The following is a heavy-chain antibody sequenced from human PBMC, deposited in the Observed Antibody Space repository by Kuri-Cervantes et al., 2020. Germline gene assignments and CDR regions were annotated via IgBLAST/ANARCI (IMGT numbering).Heavy chain of an antibody. CDR1: GGSISSGNNY. J-gene: IGHJ6*04. CDR2: IYYSGST. D-gene: IGHD6-19*01. CDR3: ARGPKGSSGWYPHRDINYYYYYAMDV. V-gene: IGHV4-61*05. Sequence: SETLSLTCTVSGGSISSGNNYWSWILQPPGNGLEWIGYIYYSGSTYYNQSRKSRVTISVDKSKNQYSLNRSSVTAADTAVYYCARGPKGSSGWYPHRDINYYYYYAMDVWGKGTTVTVSS.